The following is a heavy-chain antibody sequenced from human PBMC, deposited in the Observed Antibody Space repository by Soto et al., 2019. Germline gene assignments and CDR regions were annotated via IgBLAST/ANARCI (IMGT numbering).Heavy chain of an antibody. J-gene: IGHJ4*02. CDR2: ISSSSSYI. CDR3: ARLALRPERWPDY. Sequence: GGSLRLSCAASGFTFSSYSMNWVRQAPGKGLEWVSSISSSSSYIYYADSVKGRFTISRDNAKNSLYLQMNSLRAEDTAVYYCARLALRPERWPDYWGQGTLVTVSS. D-gene: IGHD2-15*01. CDR1: GFTFSSYS. V-gene: IGHV3-21*01.